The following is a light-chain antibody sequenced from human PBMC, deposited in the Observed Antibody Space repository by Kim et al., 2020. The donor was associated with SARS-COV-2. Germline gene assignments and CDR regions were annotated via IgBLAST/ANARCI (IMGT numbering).Light chain of an antibody. CDR3: QQYDSGSGT. CDR1: QNVNTW. Sequence: DIQMTQSPSTESASEGDTVTITCRASQNVNTWLAWYQQKPGKAPKLLIYRASTLESGVSSRFSGSGLGTEFTLTISSLQPDDFATYYCQQYDSGSGTFGQGTKVDIK. CDR2: RAS. J-gene: IGKJ1*01. V-gene: IGKV1-5*03.